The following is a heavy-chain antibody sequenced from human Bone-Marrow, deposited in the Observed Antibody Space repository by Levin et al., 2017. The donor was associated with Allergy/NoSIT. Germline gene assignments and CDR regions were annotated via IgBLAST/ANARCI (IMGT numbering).Heavy chain of an antibody. J-gene: IGHJ6*03. V-gene: IGHV3-73*01. CDR3: GYDFWGDYNSQYKDV. Sequence: GGSLRLSCAASGLIFSDSALHWVRQASGKGLEWVGRIRDKANSYATAYAASVKGRFTISRDDSKNAAYLQMNSLRTEDTAVYYCGYDFWGDYNSQYKDVWGKGTTVTVSS. CDR1: GLIFSDSA. D-gene: IGHD3-3*01. CDR2: IRDKANSYAT.